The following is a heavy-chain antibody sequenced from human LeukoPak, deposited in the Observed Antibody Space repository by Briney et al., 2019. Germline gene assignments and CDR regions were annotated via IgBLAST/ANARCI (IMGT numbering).Heavy chain of an antibody. CDR2: ISYDGSNK. Sequence: GALRLSCAASGFTFSSYAMHWVRQAPGKGLEWVAVISYDGSNKYYADSVKGRFTISRDNSKNTLYLQMNSLRAEDTAVYYCARSYYDFWSGPNWFDPWGQGTLVTVSS. CDR3: ARSYYDFWSGPNWFDP. V-gene: IGHV3-30-3*01. D-gene: IGHD3-3*01. J-gene: IGHJ5*02. CDR1: GFTFSSYA.